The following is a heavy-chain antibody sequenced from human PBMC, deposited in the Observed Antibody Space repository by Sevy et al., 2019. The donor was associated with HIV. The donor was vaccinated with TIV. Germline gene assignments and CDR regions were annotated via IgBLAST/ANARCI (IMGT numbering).Heavy chain of an antibody. V-gene: IGHV4-59*01. Sequence: SETLSLTCTVSGGSIGSYYWSWIRQPPGKGLGWIGFIYYTGSTNYNPSLKSRVTISLDTSKIQFNLKLSSVTAADTAVYYCARGYYDSSGYYPNYYFHYWGQGTLVTVSS. CDR1: GGSIGSYY. CDR2: IYYTGST. D-gene: IGHD3-22*01. J-gene: IGHJ4*02. CDR3: ARGYYDSSGYYPNYYFHY.